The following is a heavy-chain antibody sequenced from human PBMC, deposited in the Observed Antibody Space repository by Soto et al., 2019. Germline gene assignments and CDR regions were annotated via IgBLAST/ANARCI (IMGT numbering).Heavy chain of an antibody. CDR1: GYSFTNYG. D-gene: IGHD6-19*01. CDR3: ARDRGVAPPVAGNTHYYYYMDV. CDR2: ISAYNGNT. Sequence: QDQLVQSGVEVKKPGASVKVSCKASGYSFTNYGITWVRQAPGQGFEWMGWISAYNGNTNYAQKFQGRVTMTTDASTSTAYLELRSLRSDDTAEYYCARDRGVAPPVAGNTHYYYYMDVWGKGTTVTVSS. J-gene: IGHJ6*03. V-gene: IGHV1-18*01.